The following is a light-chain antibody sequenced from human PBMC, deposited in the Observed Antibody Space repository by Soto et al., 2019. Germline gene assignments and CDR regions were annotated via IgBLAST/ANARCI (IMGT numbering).Light chain of an antibody. J-gene: IGLJ1*01. CDR1: SSDVGGYNY. V-gene: IGLV2-14*01. CDR2: DVY. CDR3: SSYTTRSSYV. Sequence: QPASVSGSPGQSITISCTGTSSDVGGYNYVSWYQQHPGKAPKLMIWDVYNRPSGVSHRFSGSKSGNTASLTIFGLQAEDEADYYCSSYTTRSSYVFGTGTKLTVL.